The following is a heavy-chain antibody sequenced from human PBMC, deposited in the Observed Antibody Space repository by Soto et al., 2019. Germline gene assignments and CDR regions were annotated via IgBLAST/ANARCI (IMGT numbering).Heavy chain of an antibody. V-gene: IGHV3-33*01. D-gene: IGHD3-22*01. CDR2: LWYDGSNK. J-gene: IGHJ4*02. CDR3: ARAKDSSGYQPLDY. CDR1: GFTFSSYG. Sequence: GSRRFSCAASGFTFSSYGMLWVRQAPGKGLEWVAVLWYDGSNKYYVDSVKVRFTISRDNSKNTLYLQMHRLRAEDTDVYYCARAKDSSGYQPLDYWGQGTLVTV.